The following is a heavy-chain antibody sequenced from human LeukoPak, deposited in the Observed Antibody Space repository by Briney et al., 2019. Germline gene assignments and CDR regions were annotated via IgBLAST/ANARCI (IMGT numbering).Heavy chain of an antibody. J-gene: IGHJ6*03. CDR2: ISAYNGNT. Sequence: ASVKVSCKASGYTFTSYGISWVRQAPGQGLEWMGWISAYNGNTNYAQKLQGRVTMTTDTSTSTAYMELRSLRSDDTAVYYCARTPSNFGVVIINPGYYYYYMDVWGKGTTVTVSS. CDR1: GYTFTSYG. CDR3: ARTPSNFGVVIINPGYYYYYMDV. V-gene: IGHV1-18*01. D-gene: IGHD3-3*01.